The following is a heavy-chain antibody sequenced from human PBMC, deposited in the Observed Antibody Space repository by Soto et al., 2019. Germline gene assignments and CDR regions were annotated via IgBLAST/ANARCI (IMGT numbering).Heavy chain of an antibody. D-gene: IGHD2-21*02. CDR3: AKGHTAYFDY. Sequence: GGSLRLPCVASGFTFDSYAMSWDRQAQGKGLEWVSGISGSGGSTYYADSGKGRFTISRDNSKNTLNLQMNSLRAEDTAVYYCAKGHTAYFDYWGQGILVTVSS. V-gene: IGHV3-23*01. CDR2: ISGSGGST. J-gene: IGHJ4*02. CDR1: GFTFDSYA.